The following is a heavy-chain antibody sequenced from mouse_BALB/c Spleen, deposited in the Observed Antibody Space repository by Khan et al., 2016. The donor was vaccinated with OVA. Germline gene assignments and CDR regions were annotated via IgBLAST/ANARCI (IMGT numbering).Heavy chain of an antibody. CDR1: GFAFNSYD. J-gene: IGHJ3*01. D-gene: IGHD2-10*01. V-gene: IGHV5-9*02. Sequence: EVELVESGGGLVKPGGSLKLSCEVSGFAFNSYDMPWVRQTPEKRLEWVATISSTGTYTYYPDIVKGRFTISRNTARNTLYLQMSSLRSKETALYYCERPPYYGNRWFTYWGQGTLVTVSA. CDR2: ISSTGTYT. CDR3: ERPPYYGNRWFTY.